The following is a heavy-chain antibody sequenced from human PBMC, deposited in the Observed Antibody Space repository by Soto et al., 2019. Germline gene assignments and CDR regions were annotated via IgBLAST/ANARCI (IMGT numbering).Heavy chain of an antibody. J-gene: IGHJ4*02. Sequence: GASVKVSCKASGGTFSSYAISWVRQAPGQGLEWMGGIIPIFGTANYAQKFQGRVTITADESTSTAYMELSSLRSEDTAVYYCHAMTYYYGSGSPNKPYFDYWGQGTLVTVSS. V-gene: IGHV1-69*01. D-gene: IGHD3-10*01. CDR2: IIPIFGTA. CDR3: HAMTYYYGSGSPNKPYFDY. CDR1: GGTFSSYA.